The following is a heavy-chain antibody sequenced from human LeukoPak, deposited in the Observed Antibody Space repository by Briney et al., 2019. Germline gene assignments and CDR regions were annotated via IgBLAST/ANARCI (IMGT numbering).Heavy chain of an antibody. CDR1: GFTFGDYA. CDR3: TRGTKGDGYTYFDY. J-gene: IGHJ4*02. Sequence: GGSLRLSCTASGFTFGDYAMSWFRQAPGQGLEWVGLIRSKAYGGTTENAASVKGRFTISRDDSNSIAYLQMNSLKTEDTAVYYCTRGTKGDGYTYFDYWGQGTLVTVSS. V-gene: IGHV3-49*03. D-gene: IGHD5-24*01. CDR2: IRSKAYGGTT.